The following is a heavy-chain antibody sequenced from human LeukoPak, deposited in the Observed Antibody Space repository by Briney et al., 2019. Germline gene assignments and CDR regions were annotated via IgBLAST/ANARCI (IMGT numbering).Heavy chain of an antibody. CDR1: GGSFSGYY. Sequence: PSETLSLTCAVYGGSFSGYYWSWIRQPPGKGLEWIGYIYYSGSTNYNPSLKSRVTISVDTSKNQFSLKLSSVTAADTAVYYCARDLDSSSWYNFDYWGQGTLVTVSS. D-gene: IGHD6-13*01. V-gene: IGHV4-59*01. CDR2: IYYSGST. CDR3: ARDLDSSSWYNFDY. J-gene: IGHJ4*02.